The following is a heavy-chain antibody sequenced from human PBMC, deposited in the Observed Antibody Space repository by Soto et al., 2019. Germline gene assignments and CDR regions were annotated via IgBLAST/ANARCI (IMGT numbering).Heavy chain of an antibody. J-gene: IGHJ3*02. D-gene: IGHD6-6*01. V-gene: IGHV1-2*04. CDR2: INPNSGGT. CDR1: GYTFTGYY. CDR3: ARTRVAARANDAFDI. Sequence: ASVKVSCKASGYTFTGYYMHWVRQAPGQGLEWMGWINPNSGGTNYAQKFQGWVTMTRDTSISTSYMELSRLRSDDTAVYYCARTRVAARANDAFDIWGQGTMVTVSS.